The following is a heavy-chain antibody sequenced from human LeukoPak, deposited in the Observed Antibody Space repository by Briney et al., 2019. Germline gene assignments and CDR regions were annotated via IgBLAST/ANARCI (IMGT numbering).Heavy chain of an antibody. J-gene: IGHJ4*02. CDR1: GYTFTAYY. D-gene: IGHD3-10*01. V-gene: IGHV1-2*02. CDR2: INPNSGGT. CDR3: AREVTLWFGELDY. Sequence: ASVKVSCKASGYTFTAYYIHWVRQAPGQGLEWMGWINPNSGGTNYAQKFQGRVTMTRDTSISTAYMELSRLKSDDTAVYYCAREVTLWFGELDYWGQGTVVTVSS.